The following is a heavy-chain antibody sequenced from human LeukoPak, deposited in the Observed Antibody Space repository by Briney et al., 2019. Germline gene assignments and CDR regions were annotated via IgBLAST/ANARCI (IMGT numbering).Heavy chain of an antibody. D-gene: IGHD2-15*01. J-gene: IGHJ4*02. Sequence: KPSETLSLTCTVSGGSISSYYWSWIRQPPGKGLEWIGYIYYSRGTNYNPSLKSRVTISVDTSKNQFSLKLSSVTAADTAVYYCASIVKDCSGGSCYGFYYFDYWGQGTLVTVSS. CDR2: IYYSRGT. CDR3: ASIVKDCSGGSCYGFYYFDY. V-gene: IGHV4-59*01. CDR1: GGSISSYY.